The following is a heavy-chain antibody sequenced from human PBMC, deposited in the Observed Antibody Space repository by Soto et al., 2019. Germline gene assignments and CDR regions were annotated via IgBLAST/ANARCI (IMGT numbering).Heavy chain of an antibody. Sequence: GGSLRLSCAASGFMFSTYAMHWVRQAPGKGLEWVAVIPYDGSDIYYGDSGKGRFTISRDNSRNTLYLEMNSLQTEDTAVFYCARDQGRTVTRGDWFDPWGQGTLVTVSS. D-gene: IGHD6-19*01. CDR2: IPYDGSDI. CDR1: GFMFSTYA. CDR3: ARDQGRTVTRGDWFDP. V-gene: IGHV3-30-3*01. J-gene: IGHJ5*02.